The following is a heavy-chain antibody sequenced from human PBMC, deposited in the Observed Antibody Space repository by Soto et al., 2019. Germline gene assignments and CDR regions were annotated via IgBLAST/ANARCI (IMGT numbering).Heavy chain of an antibody. CDR2: MFPIFGTA. D-gene: IGHD5-12*01. V-gene: IGHV1-69*01. CDR3: ARDLYSGYEGGFAY. J-gene: IGHJ4*02. Sequence: QVQLVQSGAEVKKPGSSVKVSCKASGGTFSSYAISWVRQAPGQGLEWMGGMFPIFGTANYAQKFQGRVTITADESTSTDYMELSSLSSEDTAVYYCARDLYSGYEGGFAYWGQGPLVTVSS. CDR1: GGTFSSYA.